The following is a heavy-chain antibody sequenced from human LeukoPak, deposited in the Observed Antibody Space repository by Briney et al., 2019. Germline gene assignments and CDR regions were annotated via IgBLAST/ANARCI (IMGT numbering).Heavy chain of an antibody. J-gene: IGHJ4*02. V-gene: IGHV3-30*04. CDR3: ARASWISNADAVW. Sequence: GVSLRLSCAASGFTFSSYSMHCLRQSPGRALEWVAFISYDGSNKYYADSVKGRFTISRDNSKNTLYLQMNNLRVEDSAVYYCARASWISNADAVWWGQGTLVTVSS. CDR2: ISYDGSNK. D-gene: IGHD1-1*01. CDR1: GFTFSSYS.